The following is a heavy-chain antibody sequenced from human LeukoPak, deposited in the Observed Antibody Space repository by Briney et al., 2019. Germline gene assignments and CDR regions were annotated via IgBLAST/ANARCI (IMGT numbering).Heavy chain of an antibody. J-gene: IGHJ4*02. CDR3: AKDLGLRLGELSSYPAY. CDR1: GFTFSSYA. Sequence: GGSLRLSRAASGFTFSSYAMSWVRQAPGKGLEWVSAISGSGGSTYYADSVKGRFTISRDNSKNTLYLQMNSLRAEDTAVYYCAKDLGLRLGELSSYPAYWGQGTLVTVSS. V-gene: IGHV3-23*01. D-gene: IGHD3-16*02. CDR2: ISGSGGST.